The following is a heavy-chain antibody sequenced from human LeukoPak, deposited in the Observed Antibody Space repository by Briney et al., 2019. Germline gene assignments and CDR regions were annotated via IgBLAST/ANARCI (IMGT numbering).Heavy chain of an antibody. CDR2: IYTTGNT. Sequence: PSETLSLPCTVSGASISSGSYYWSWIRQPAGKGLEWIGRIYTTGNTNYSPSLKSRVTISVDTSKNQFSLKLNSVTAADTAVYYCARGRREDGGYYYYMDVWGKGTTVTISS. CDR1: GASISSGSYY. D-gene: IGHD4-23*01. J-gene: IGHJ6*03. V-gene: IGHV4-61*02. CDR3: ARGRREDGGYYYYMDV.